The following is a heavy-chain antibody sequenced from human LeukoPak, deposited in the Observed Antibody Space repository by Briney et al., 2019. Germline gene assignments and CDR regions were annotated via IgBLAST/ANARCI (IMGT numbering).Heavy chain of an antibody. J-gene: IGHJ4*02. CDR2: IYTSGST. Sequence: SETLSLTCTVSGGSISSYYWSWIRQPAGKGLEWIGRIYTSGSTNYNPSLKSRVTMSVDTSKNQFSLKLSSVTAADTAVYYCARAKPKNMVRGLIMRRESRYYFDYWGQGTLVTVSS. D-gene: IGHD3-10*01. V-gene: IGHV4-4*07. CDR1: GGSISSYY. CDR3: ARAKPKNMVRGLIMRRESRYYFDY.